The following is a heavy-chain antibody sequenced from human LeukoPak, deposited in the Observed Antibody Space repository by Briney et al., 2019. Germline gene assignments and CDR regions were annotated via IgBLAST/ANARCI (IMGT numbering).Heavy chain of an antibody. CDR3: ARDSSSGYDPDYYYYYMDV. V-gene: IGHV3-30*03. CDR2: ISYDGSNK. CDR1: GFTFSSYG. D-gene: IGHD5-12*01. J-gene: IGHJ6*03. Sequence: GGSLRLSCAASGFTFSSYGMHWVRQAPGKGLEGVAVISYDGSNKYYADSVKGRFTISRDNSKNTLYLQMNSLRAEDTAVYYCARDSSSGYDPDYYYYYMDVWGKGTTATVSS.